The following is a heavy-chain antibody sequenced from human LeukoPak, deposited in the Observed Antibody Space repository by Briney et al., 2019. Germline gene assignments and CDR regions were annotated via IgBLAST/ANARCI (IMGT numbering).Heavy chain of an antibody. J-gene: IGHJ3*02. CDR1: GGSISSVDYY. CDR3: ARLGIDYDILTGYIPDAFDI. D-gene: IGHD3-9*01. Sequence: SETLSLTCTVSGGSISSVDYYWSWIRQPPGKGLEWIVYIYYSGSTYYDPSLKSRVMISVDASKNQFSLKLSSVTAADTAVYYCARLGIDYDILTGYIPDAFDIWGQGTMVTVSS. V-gene: IGHV4-30-4*01. CDR2: IYYSGST.